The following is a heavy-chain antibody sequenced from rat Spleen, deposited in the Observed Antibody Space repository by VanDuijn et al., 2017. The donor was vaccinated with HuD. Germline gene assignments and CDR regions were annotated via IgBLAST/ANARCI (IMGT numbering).Heavy chain of an antibody. D-gene: IGHD4-6*01. V-gene: IGHV5-27*01. CDR1: GFTFSNYY. J-gene: IGHJ3*01. Sequence: EVQLVESGGGLVQPGRSLKLSCAASGFTFSNYYMAWVRQAPTKGLEWVAYISTGGGSTYYRDSVKGRFTISRDNAKSTLYLRMDSLRSEDTATYYCTTDAWGAYWGQGTLVTVSS. CDR2: ISTGGGST. CDR3: TTDAWGAY.